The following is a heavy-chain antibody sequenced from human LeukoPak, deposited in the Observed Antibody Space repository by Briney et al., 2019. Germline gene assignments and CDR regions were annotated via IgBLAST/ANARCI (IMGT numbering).Heavy chain of an antibody. CDR3: AKVRKVGTMSTAPF. D-gene: IGHD1-26*01. CDR1: GFSFSNYG. V-gene: IGHV3-30*02. J-gene: IGHJ4*02. Sequence: PGGSLRLSRAASGFSFSNYGMHWVRQAPGKGLEWVAFIRYDGSHKYYADYVKGRFIVSRDNPKNTLHLQMKNLRAEDTAVYYCAKVRKVGTMSTAPFWGQGTLVTVSS. CDR2: IRYDGSHK.